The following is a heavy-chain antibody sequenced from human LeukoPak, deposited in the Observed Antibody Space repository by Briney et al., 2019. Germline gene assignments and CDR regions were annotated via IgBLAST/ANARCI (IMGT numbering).Heavy chain of an antibody. D-gene: IGHD3-22*01. CDR3: ARLNYDSSGYYYFGY. J-gene: IGHJ4*02. CDR1: GGTLSSYA. V-gene: IGHV1-69*01. CDR2: IIPISGTA. Sequence: ASVKVSCKASGGTLSSYAISWVRQAPGQGLEWMGGIIPISGTANYAQKFQGRVTITADESASTAYMELSSLRSEDTAVYYCARLNYDSSGYYYFGYWGQGTLVTVSS.